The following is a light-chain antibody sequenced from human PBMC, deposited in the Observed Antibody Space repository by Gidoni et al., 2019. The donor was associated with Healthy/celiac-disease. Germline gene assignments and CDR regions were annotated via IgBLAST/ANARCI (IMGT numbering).Light chain of an antibody. V-gene: IGLV2-14*01. J-gene: IGLJ2*01. Sequence: QSALTQPASVSGSPGQSLTLSCTGTSSYVGGYNYVSWYQPHPGKAPKLMIYEVSNRPSGVSNRVAGSKSGNTASLTISGLQAEDEADYYCSSYTSSSTLYVVFGGGTKLTVL. CDR1: SSYVGGYNY. CDR3: SSYTSSSTLYVV. CDR2: EVS.